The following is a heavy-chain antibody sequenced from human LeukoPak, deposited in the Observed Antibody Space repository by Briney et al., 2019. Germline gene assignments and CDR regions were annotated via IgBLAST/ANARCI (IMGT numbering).Heavy chain of an antibody. J-gene: IGHJ6*02. Sequence: GRSLRLSCAASGFTFSSYAMHWVRQAPGKGLEWVAVISYDGSNKYYADSVKGRFTISRDNSKNTLYLQMNSLRAEDTAVYYCAKSLGATLYYYYGMDVWGQGTTVTVSS. CDR3: AKSLGATLYYYYGMDV. D-gene: IGHD1-26*01. V-gene: IGHV3-30-3*02. CDR1: GFTFSSYA. CDR2: ISYDGSNK.